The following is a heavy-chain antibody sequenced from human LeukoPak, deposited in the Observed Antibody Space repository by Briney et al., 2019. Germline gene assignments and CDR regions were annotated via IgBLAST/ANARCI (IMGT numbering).Heavy chain of an antibody. V-gene: IGHV3-72*01. Sequence: GGSLRLPCAASGFTLSDHYMDWVRQAPGKGLEWVGRTTNKANSYTTEYAASVKGRFTISRDDSKNSLYLQMNSLKTEDTAVYYCARRYCIGGNCRYSDYWGQGTLVTVSS. J-gene: IGHJ4*02. CDR3: ARRYCIGGNCRYSDY. CDR1: GFTLSDHY. D-gene: IGHD2-15*01. CDR2: TTNKANSYTT.